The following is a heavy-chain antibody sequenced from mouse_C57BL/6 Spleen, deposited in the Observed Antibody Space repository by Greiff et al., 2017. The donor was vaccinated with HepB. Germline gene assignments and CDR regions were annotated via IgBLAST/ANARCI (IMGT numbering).Heavy chain of an antibody. CDR2: IDPSDSET. J-gene: IGHJ3*01. D-gene: IGHD4-1*01. V-gene: IGHV1-52*01. CDR1: GYTFTSYW. Sequence: QQSCKASGYTFTSYWMHWVKQRPIQGLEWIGNIDPSDSETHYNQKFKDKATLTVDKSSSTAYMQLSSLTSEDSAVYYCASLGRRFAYWGQGTLVTVSA. CDR3: ASLGRRFAY.